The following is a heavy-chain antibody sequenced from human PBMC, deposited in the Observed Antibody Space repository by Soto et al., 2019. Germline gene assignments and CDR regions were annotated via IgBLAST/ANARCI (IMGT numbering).Heavy chain of an antibody. CDR2: INHSGST. D-gene: IGHD5-12*01. J-gene: IGHJ4*02. Sequence: SETLSLTCAVYGGSFSGYYWSWIRQPPGKGLEWIGEINHSGSTNYNPSLKSRVTISVDTSKNQFSLKLSSVTAADTAVYYCARGGKRYSGYDHYWGQGTLVTVSS. CDR3: ARGGKRYSGYDHY. CDR1: GGSFSGYY. V-gene: IGHV4-34*01.